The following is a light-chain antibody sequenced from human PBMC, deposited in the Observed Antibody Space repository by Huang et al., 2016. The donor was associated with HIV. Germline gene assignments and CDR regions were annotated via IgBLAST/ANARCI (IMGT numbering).Light chain of an antibody. Sequence: IQLTQSPSSLSASVGDKVTITCRASQGISSYLAWYQQKPGKAPKLLIYAASTLQSGVPSRFSGTGSGTVFLLTISSLQPEDFAAYYCQQLSSYPFTFGQGTRLEIK. CDR1: QGISSY. V-gene: IGKV1-9*01. CDR3: QQLSSYPFT. J-gene: IGKJ5*01. CDR2: AAS.